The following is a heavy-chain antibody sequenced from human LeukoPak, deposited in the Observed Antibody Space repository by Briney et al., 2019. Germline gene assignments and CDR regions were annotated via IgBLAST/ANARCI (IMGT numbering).Heavy chain of an antibody. Sequence: GASVKVSCKTSGFTFTGYYVYWVRQAPGQGLEWMGRVDPNSGDTIYGQRFQGRVTMTRDTSISAAYMELSDLRFDDTAVYYCARDFVGGIWSAGFWGQGTLVTVSS. J-gene: IGHJ4*02. V-gene: IGHV1-2*06. D-gene: IGHD3-3*01. CDR2: VDPNSGDT. CDR3: ARDFVGGIWSAGF. CDR1: GFTFTGYY.